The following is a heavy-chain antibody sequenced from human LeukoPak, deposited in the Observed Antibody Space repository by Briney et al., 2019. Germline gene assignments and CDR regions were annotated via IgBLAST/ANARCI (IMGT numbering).Heavy chain of an antibody. V-gene: IGHV3-48*01. CDR1: GFTFSTYN. J-gene: IGHJ4*02. Sequence: GGSLRLSCAASGFTFSTYNMNWVRQAPGQGLEWVSYISSSSTTIYYADSVKGRFTISRDSAKNSLYLQMNSLRAEDTAVYYCTEGRGYNLFDYWGQGTLVTVSS. CDR2: ISSSSTTI. CDR3: TEGRGYNLFDY. D-gene: IGHD5-18*01.